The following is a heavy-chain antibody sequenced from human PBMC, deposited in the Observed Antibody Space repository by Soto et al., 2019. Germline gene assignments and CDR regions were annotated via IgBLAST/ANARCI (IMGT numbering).Heavy chain of an antibody. CDR2: IYHSGST. D-gene: IGHD4-17*01. CDR1: GGSISSGGYS. J-gene: IGHJ5*02. V-gene: IGHV4-30-2*01. CDR3: ARVVTTVTRSGWFDP. Sequence: QLQLQESGSGLVKPSQTLSLTCAVSGGSISSGGYSWSWIRQPQGKGLEWIGYIYHSGSTYYNPSLKSRVTISVDRSKNQFSLKLSSVTAADTAVYYCARVVTTVTRSGWFDPWGQGTLVTVSS.